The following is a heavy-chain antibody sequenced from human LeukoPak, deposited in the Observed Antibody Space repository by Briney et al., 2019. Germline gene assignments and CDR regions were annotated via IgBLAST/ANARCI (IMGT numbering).Heavy chain of an antibody. J-gene: IGHJ4*02. V-gene: IGHV1-24*01. CDR1: GYTLTELS. CDR3: ATGSFPYQLLNY. CDR2: FDPEDGET. Sequence: ASVKVSCKVSGYTLTELSMHWVRQAPGKGLEWMGGFDPEDGETIYAQKFQGRVTMTEDTSTDIAYMELSSLRSEDTAVYYCATGSFPYQLLNYWGQGTLVTVSS. D-gene: IGHD2-2*01.